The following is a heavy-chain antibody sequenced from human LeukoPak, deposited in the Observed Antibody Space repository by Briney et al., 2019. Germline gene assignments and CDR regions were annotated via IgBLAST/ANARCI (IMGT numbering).Heavy chain of an antibody. Sequence: SETLSLTCTVSGGSISSGGYYWSWIRQHPGKGLEWIGYIYYSGSSYYNPSLKSRVTISVDTSKNQFSLKLSSVTAADTAVYYCARSYCSSTSCSPYYYYYMDVWGKGTTVTVSS. V-gene: IGHV4-31*03. J-gene: IGHJ6*03. CDR1: GGSISSGGYY. CDR3: ARSYCSSTSCSPYYYYYMDV. D-gene: IGHD2-2*01. CDR2: IYYSGSS.